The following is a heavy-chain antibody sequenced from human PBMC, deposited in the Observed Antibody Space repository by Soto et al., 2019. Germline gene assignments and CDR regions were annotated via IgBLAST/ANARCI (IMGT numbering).Heavy chain of an antibody. V-gene: IGHV4-61*01. Sequence: QVQLQESGPGLVKPSETLSLTCTASGGSVSSGSYYWSWIRQPPGKGLEWIGYIYYSGSTNYNPSLKSRVTISVDTSKNQFSLKLSSVTAADTAVYYCARDDTYLGPRFDYWGQGTLVTVSS. J-gene: IGHJ4*02. D-gene: IGHD7-27*01. CDR1: GGSVSSGSYY. CDR2: IYYSGST. CDR3: ARDDTYLGPRFDY.